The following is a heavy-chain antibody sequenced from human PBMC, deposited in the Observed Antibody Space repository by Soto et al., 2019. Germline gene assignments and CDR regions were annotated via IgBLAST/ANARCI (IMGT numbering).Heavy chain of an antibody. CDR2: VYYTGST. J-gene: IGHJ4*02. D-gene: IGHD6-19*01. CDR1: GGSISGSY. V-gene: IGHV4-59*01. Sequence: SETLSLTRSVSGGSISGSYWSWIRQSPGKGLEWLGYVYYTGSTNYSPSLRSRVSISVDTSKNEFSLRLSSVTAADTAVYFCARSVAVPGAHIDYWGQGTQVTVSS. CDR3: ARSVAVPGAHIDY.